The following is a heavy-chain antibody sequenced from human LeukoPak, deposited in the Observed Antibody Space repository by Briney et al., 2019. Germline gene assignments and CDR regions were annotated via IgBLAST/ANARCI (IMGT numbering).Heavy chain of an antibody. V-gene: IGHV3-23*01. CDR3: AKGIYDYALDF. CDR1: GVTFNDYA. Sequence: GGSLRLSCAASGVTFNDYAMTWVRQAPGKGLEWVSLISASGSNTYYAGSVKGRFFISRDNSKNTLNLQMSSLRAEDTALYYCAKGIYDYALDFWGQGALVTVSS. CDR2: ISASGSNT. D-gene: IGHD4/OR15-4a*01. J-gene: IGHJ4*02.